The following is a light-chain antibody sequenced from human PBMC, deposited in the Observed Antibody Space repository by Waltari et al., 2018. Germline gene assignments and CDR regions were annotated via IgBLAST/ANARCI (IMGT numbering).Light chain of an antibody. V-gene: IGLV2-23*01. CDR2: EDS. Sequence: HSALTQPASVSGSPGQSITISCTGTSSDVGSYNLVSWYQQHPDKAPKLMIYEDSKRPSGVSNGFSGSKSGNTAALTISGLQAEDEADYYCCSYAGSSTLVFGGGTKLTVL. CDR1: SSDVGSYNL. CDR3: CSYAGSSTLV. J-gene: IGLJ3*02.